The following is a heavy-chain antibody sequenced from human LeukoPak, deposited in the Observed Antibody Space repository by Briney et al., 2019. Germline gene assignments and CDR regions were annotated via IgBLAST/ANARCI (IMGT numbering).Heavy chain of an antibody. Sequence: KVSEPLPLTGPFSGGPISRGVYYWSWSPHTPGKALEGFGYIHYSGSTYYSPSLKSRVTISVDTSKNQFSLKLSSVTAADTAVYYCAGSRIGYSDSSGFFDSWGQGTLVTVSS. CDR3: AGSRIGYSDSSGFFDS. CDR1: GGPISRGVYY. CDR2: IHYSGST. D-gene: IGHD3-22*01. V-gene: IGHV4-31*03. J-gene: IGHJ4*02.